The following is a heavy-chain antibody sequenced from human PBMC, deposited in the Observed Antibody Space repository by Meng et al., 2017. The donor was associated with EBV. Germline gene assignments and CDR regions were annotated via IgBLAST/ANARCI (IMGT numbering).Heavy chain of an antibody. CDR2: INPSGGST. CDR1: GYTFTSYY. CDR3: ARDLRSLFDY. V-gene: IGHV1-46*01. D-gene: IGHD3-16*01. J-gene: IGHJ4*02. Sequence: QAQLVQAGAAVQKPGASVKGSCKSSGYTFTSYYMHWVRQATGQGLEWMGIINPSGGSTSYAQKFQGRVTMTRDTSTSTVYMELSSLRSEDTAVYYCARDLRSLFDYWGQGTLVTVSS.